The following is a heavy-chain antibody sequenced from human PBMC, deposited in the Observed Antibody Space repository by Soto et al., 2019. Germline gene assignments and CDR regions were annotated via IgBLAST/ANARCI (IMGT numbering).Heavy chain of an antibody. D-gene: IGHD6-19*01. V-gene: IGHV4-59*08. J-gene: IGHJ4*02. Sequence: SETLSLTCTVSGGSISSYYWSWIRQPPGKGLEWIGYIYYSGSTNYNPSLKSRVTISVDTSKNQFSLKLSSVTAADTAVYYCARHGWSSGWYHFDYWGQGTLVTVSS. CDR3: ARHGWSSGWYHFDY. CDR1: GGSISSYY. CDR2: IYYSGST.